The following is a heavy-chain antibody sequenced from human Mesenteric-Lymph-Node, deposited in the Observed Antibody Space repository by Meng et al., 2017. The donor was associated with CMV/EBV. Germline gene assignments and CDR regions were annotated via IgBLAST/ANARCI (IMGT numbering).Heavy chain of an antibody. CDR3: ARGGIRGSPDAFDI. J-gene: IGHJ3*02. CDR2: IGTAGDT. V-gene: IGHV3-13*01. D-gene: IGHD3-10*01. CDR1: GFTFSSYD. Sequence: GESLKISCAASGFTFSSYDMHWVRQATGKGLEWVSAIGTAGDTYYPGSVKGRFTISREDAKNSLYLQMNSLRAGDTAVYYCARGGIRGSPDAFDIWGQGTMVTVSS.